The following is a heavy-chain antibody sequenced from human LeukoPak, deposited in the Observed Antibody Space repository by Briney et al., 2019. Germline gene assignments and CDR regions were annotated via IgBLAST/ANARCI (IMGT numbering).Heavy chain of an antibody. Sequence: SETLSLTCAVSGGSISSFTYYWACIRQPPGKGLEWIVSIHYSGKTYYNPSLTGRLAISVATSKTQFSLRLSSVTAADTAVYYCARPLRGSGSYYPFAPWGKGTLITVSS. CDR1: GGSISSFTYY. CDR3: ARPLRGSGSYYPFAP. J-gene: IGHJ5*02. D-gene: IGHD3-10*01. CDR2: IHYSGKT. V-gene: IGHV4-39*01.